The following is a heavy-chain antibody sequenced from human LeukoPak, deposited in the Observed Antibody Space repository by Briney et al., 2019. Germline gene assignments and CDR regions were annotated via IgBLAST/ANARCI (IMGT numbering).Heavy chain of an antibody. J-gene: IGHJ4*02. V-gene: IGHV3-9*01. CDR2: ISWNSGSI. CDR3: AKGTYYYDSSGYLSPYFDY. D-gene: IGHD3-22*01. CDR1: GFTFDHYA. Sequence: GGSLRLSCAASGFTFDHYAMHWVRQAPGKGLEWVSGISWNSGSIGYADSVKGRFTISRDNAKNSLYLQMNSLRAEDTALYYCAKGTYYYDSSGYLSPYFDYWGQGTLVTVSS.